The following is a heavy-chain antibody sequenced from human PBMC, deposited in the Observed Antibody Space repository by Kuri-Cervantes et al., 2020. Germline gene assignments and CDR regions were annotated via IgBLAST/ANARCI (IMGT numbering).Heavy chain of an antibody. V-gene: IGHV4-4*07. CDR1: DGSISSYY. CDR2: IYTSGST. CDR3: ARSQPYDSSGYYYDRAFDI. D-gene: IGHD3-22*01. J-gene: IGHJ3*02. Sequence: ESLKISWTVADGSISSYYWSWLRQPAGKGLEWIWRIYTSGSTYYNPSLKSRVTITVDTSKNQFSLKLSSVTAADTAVYYCARSQPYDSSGYYYDRAFDIWGQGTMVTVSS.